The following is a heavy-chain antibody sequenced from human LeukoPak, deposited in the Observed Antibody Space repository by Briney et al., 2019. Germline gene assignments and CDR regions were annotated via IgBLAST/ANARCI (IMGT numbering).Heavy chain of an antibody. CDR1: GFTFSSYA. D-gene: IGHD3-10*01. CDR3: AKDLDPRGWFGELLYNNFDY. Sequence: TGGSLRLSCAASGFTFSSYAMSWVRQAPGKGLEWVSAISGSGGSTYYADSVKGRFTISRDNSKNTLYLQMNSLRAEDTAVYYCAKDLDPRGWFGELLYNNFDYWGQGTLVTVSS. J-gene: IGHJ4*02. CDR2: ISGSGGST. V-gene: IGHV3-23*01.